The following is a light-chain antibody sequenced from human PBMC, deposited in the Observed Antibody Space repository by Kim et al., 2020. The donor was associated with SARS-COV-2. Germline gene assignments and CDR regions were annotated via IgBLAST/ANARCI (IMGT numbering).Light chain of an antibody. CDR3: SSYTSSKTWV. J-gene: IGLJ3*02. CDR1: NSDIGGYNY. Sequence: QSALTQPASVSGSPGQWFTISCTGSNSDIGGYNYVSWYQQHPGKAPKLIIYEVTKRPSGVSDRFSGSKSGNTASLIISGLQADDEADYYCSSYTSSKTWVFGGGTQLTVL. V-gene: IGLV2-14*01. CDR2: EVT.